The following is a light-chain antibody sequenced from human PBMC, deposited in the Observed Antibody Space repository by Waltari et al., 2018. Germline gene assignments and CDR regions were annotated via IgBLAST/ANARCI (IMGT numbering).Light chain of an antibody. V-gene: IGKV3-20*01. J-gene: IGKJ1*01. Sequence: LSCRGSQSVSRALAWYQQKPGQAPRLLIYGASNRATGIPDRFSGSGSGTDFSLTISSLEPEDFAVYYCQHYLRLPATFGQGTKVEIK. CDR1: QSVSRA. CDR3: QHYLRLPAT. CDR2: GAS.